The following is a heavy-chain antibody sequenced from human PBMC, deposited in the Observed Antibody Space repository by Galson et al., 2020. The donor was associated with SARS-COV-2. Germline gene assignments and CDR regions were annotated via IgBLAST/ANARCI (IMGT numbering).Heavy chain of an antibody. CDR1: GFTFSSYG. Sequence: GGSLRLSCAASGFTFSSYGMHWVRQAPGKGLEWVAVISYDGSNKYYADSVKGRFTISRDNSKNTLYLQMNSLRAEDTAVYYCAKDSTTVVTNWYFDLWGRGTLVTVSS. D-gene: IGHD4-17*01. CDR3: AKDSTTVVTNWYFDL. CDR2: ISYDGSNK. J-gene: IGHJ2*01. V-gene: IGHV3-30*18.